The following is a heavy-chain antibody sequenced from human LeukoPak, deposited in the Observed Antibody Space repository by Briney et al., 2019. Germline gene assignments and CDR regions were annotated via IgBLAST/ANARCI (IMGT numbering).Heavy chain of an antibody. CDR1: GFTVSSNS. D-gene: IGHD3-10*01. J-gene: IGHJ5*02. V-gene: IGHV3-53*01. CDR3: ARDGYYGSGSYFSFDP. Sequence: GGSLRLSCTVSGFTVSSNSMSWVRQAPGKGLEWVSFIYSDNTHYSDSVKGRFTISRDNAKNSLYLQMNSLRAEDTAVYYCARDGYYGSGSYFSFDPWGQGTLVTVSS. CDR2: IYSDNT.